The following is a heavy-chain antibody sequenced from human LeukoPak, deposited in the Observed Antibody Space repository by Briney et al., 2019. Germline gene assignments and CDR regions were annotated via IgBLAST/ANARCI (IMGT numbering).Heavy chain of an antibody. V-gene: IGHV3-21*01. Sequence: KSGGSLRLSCAASGFTFSSYSMNWVRQAPGKGLEWVSSISSSSSYIYYADSVKGRFTISRDNAKNSLYLQMNSLRAEDTAVYYCARGGNYDILTGYYSPPLNFDYWGQGTLVTVSS. CDR2: ISSSSSYI. CDR1: GFTFSSYS. J-gene: IGHJ4*02. D-gene: IGHD3-9*01. CDR3: ARGGNYDILTGYYSPPLNFDY.